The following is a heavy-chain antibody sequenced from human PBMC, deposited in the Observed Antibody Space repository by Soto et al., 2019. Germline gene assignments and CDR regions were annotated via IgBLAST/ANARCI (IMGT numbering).Heavy chain of an antibody. D-gene: IGHD3-3*01. CDR2: IKQDGSEK. Sequence: EVQVVESGGGLVQPGGSLRLSCAASGFTFSTYWMSWVRQAQGKGLEWVANIKQDGSEKDYVDSVKGRFTISRDNAQNSLYLQMNSLRAEDTAMYYCVRNCRWSGYLFDYWGQGTLVTVSS. CDR1: GFTFSTYW. CDR3: VRNCRWSGYLFDY. V-gene: IGHV3-7*01. J-gene: IGHJ4*02.